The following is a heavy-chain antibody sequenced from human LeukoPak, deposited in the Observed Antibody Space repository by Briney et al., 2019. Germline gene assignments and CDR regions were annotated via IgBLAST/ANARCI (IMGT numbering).Heavy chain of an antibody. J-gene: IGHJ4*02. CDR3: ARQKKQTTAIDY. Sequence: ASVKVSCKASGYTFTTYGFSWVRQAPGQGLEWMGWISSYNGGADYAQKLQGRVTMTTDTSTSTTYMELRSLRSDVTAVYYCARQKKQTTAIDYWGQGTLVTVSS. CDR1: GYTFTTYG. D-gene: IGHD4-17*01. CDR2: ISSYNGGA. V-gene: IGHV1-18*01.